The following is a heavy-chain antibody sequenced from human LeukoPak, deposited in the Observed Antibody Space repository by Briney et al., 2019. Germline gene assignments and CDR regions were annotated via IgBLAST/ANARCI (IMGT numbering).Heavy chain of an antibody. V-gene: IGHV4-59*08. D-gene: IGHD1-14*01. CDR2: IYYSGST. Sequence: SETLSLTCTVSGGSISSYYWSWIRQPPGKGLEWIGYIYYSGSTNYNPSLKSRVTISVDTSKNHFSLKLSSATAADTAVYYCARHKAYNTFDPWGQGTLVTVSS. J-gene: IGHJ5*02. CDR3: ARHKAYNTFDP. CDR1: GGSISSYY.